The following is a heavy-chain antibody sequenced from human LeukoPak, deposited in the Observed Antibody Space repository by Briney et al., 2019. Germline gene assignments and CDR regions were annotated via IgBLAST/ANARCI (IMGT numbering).Heavy chain of an antibody. D-gene: IGHD2-2*01. J-gene: IGHJ4*02. V-gene: IGHV3-30-3*01. CDR1: GFTFSSYA. Sequence: GGSLRLSCAASGFTFSSYAMPWVRQAPGKGLEWVAVISYDGSNKYYADSVKGRFTISRDNSKNTLYLQMNSLRAEDTAVYYCARDRCSSTSCYDQGKDYWGQGTLVTVSS. CDR3: ARDRCSSTSCYDQGKDY. CDR2: ISYDGSNK.